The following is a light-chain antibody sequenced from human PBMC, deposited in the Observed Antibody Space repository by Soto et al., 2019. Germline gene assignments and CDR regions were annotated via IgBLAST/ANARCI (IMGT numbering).Light chain of an antibody. CDR2: AAS. J-gene: IGKJ4*02. Sequence: DIEMTQSPSSVSASVGDTVTITCRASRDVRDWLAWYQQRPGTAPKVLIYAASTSQRGFPSRFSGSGSGTLFTLTISSLQPEDFATYYCQQANSFPLTFGGGTKVEIK. CDR3: QQANSFPLT. V-gene: IGKV1-12*01. CDR1: RDVRDW.